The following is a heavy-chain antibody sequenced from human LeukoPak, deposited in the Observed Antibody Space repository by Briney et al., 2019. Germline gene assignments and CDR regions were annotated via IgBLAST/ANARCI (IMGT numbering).Heavy chain of an antibody. CDR3: ARPEFDFDCSSTSCYTFWLDP. D-gene: IGHD2-2*02. J-gene: IGHJ5*02. Sequence: PSETLSLTCTVSGGSISSSSYYWGWIRQPPGKGLEWIGSIYCSGSTYYNPSLKSRVTISVDTSKNQFSLKLSSVTAADTAVYYCARPEFDFDCSSTSCYTFWLDPWGQGTLVTVSS. CDR1: GGSISSSSYY. V-gene: IGHV4-39*01. CDR2: IYCSGST.